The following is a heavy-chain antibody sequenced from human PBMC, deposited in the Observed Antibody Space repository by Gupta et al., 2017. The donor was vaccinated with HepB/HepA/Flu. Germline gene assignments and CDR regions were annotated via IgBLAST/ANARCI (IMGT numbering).Heavy chain of an antibody. CDR1: GFTFSSSA. CDR3: AKDSLVRVVEWSTHYYFDY. J-gene: IGHJ4*02. V-gene: IGHV3-23*01. Sequence: EVQLLESGGGLVQPGGSLRLSCAASGFTFSSSAMSWVRQAPGKGLEWVSAISGSGGSTYYADSVKGRFTISRDNSKNTLYLQMNSLRAEDTAVYYCAKDSLVRVVEWSTHYYFDYWGQGTLVTVSS. D-gene: IGHD3-3*01. CDR2: ISGSGGST.